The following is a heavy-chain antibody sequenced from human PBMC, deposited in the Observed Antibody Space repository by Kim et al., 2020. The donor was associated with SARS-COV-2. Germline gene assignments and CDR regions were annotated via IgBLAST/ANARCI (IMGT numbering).Heavy chain of an antibody. CDR3: ARDGVDIVVVPAAIRPDRADAFDI. D-gene: IGHD2-2*02. CDR1: GFTFSSYW. J-gene: IGHJ3*02. CDR2: IKQDGSEK. Sequence: GGSLRLSCAASGFTFSSYWMSWVRQAPGKGLEWVANIKQDGSEKYYVDSVKGRFTISRDNAKNSLYLQMNSLRAEDTAVYYCARDGVDIVVVPAAIRPDRADAFDIWGQGTMVTVSS. V-gene: IGHV3-7*03.